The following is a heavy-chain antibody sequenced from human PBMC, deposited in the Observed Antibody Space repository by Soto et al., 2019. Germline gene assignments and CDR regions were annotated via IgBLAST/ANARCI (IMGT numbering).Heavy chain of an antibody. CDR3: AKDLAVAECYYGMDV. D-gene: IGHD6-19*01. CDR2: ISYDGSNK. J-gene: IGHJ6*02. V-gene: IGHV3-30*18. Sequence: QVQLVESGGGVVQPGRSLRLSCAASGFTFSSYGMHWVRQAPGKGLEWVAVISYDGSNKYYADSVKGRFTISRDNSKNTLYLQMNSLRAEDTAVYSCAKDLAVAECYYGMDVWGQGTTVTVSS. CDR1: GFTFSSYG.